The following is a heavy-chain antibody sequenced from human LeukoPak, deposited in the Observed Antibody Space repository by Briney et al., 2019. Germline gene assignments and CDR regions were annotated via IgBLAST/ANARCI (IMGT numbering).Heavy chain of an antibody. Sequence: ASVKVSCKASGYTFTGYYMHWVRQAPGQGLEWMGWINPNSGATNYAQKFQGRATMTRDTSITTAYMELSRLRSDDTAVYYCARDQVVVTATDFFDYWGQGTLVTVSS. CDR3: ARDQVVVTATDFFDY. J-gene: IGHJ4*02. CDR1: GYTFTGYY. CDR2: INPNSGAT. V-gene: IGHV1-2*02. D-gene: IGHD2-21*02.